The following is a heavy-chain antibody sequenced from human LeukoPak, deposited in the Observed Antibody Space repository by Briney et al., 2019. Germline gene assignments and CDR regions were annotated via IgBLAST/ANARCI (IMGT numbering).Heavy chain of an antibody. J-gene: IGHJ5*02. V-gene: IGHV1-46*01. D-gene: IGHD2-15*01. CDR3: ARGGVVVVAATPNWFDP. CDR2: INPSGGST. Sequence: ASVKVSCKASGYTFTSYYMHWVRQAPGQGLEWMGIINPSGGSTSYAQKFQGRVTMTRDMSTSTVYMELSSLRSEDTAVYYCARGGVVVVAATPNWFDPWGQGTLVTVSS. CDR1: GYTFTSYY.